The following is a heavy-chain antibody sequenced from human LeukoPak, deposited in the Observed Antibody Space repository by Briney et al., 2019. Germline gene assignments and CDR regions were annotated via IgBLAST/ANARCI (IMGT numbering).Heavy chain of an antibody. CDR1: GGTFSSYA. CDR2: IIPIFGTA. V-gene: IGHV1-69*01. D-gene: IGHD2-21*02. CDR3: AREGGYCGGDCRAFDI. J-gene: IGHJ3*02. Sequence: SVKVSCKASGGTFSSYAISWVRQAPGQGLEWMGGIIPIFGTANYAQKFQGRVTITADESTSTAYMGLSSLRSEDTAVYYCAREGGYCGGDCRAFDIWGQGTMVTVSS.